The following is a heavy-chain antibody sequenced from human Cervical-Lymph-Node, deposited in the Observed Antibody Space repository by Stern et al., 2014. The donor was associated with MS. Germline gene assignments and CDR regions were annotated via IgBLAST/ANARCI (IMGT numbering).Heavy chain of an antibody. V-gene: IGHV4-59*01. CDR3: ARVTDVLTGSFPYYFDY. J-gene: IGHJ4*02. CDR1: GGSISRFY. CDR2: IYYSGST. Sequence: VQLEESGPGLVKPSETLSLTCTVSGGSISRFYWSWIRQPPGKGLEWIGYIYYSGSTNYNPSLKSRLSISVDTSKNQFSLKLSSVTAADTAVYFCARVTDVLTGSFPYYFDYWGQGALVTVSS. D-gene: IGHD3-9*01.